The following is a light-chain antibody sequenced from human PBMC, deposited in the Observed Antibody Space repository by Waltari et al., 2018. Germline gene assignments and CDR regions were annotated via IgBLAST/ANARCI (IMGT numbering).Light chain of an antibody. J-gene: IGLJ3*02. CDR1: NSNLGSNT. Sequence: QSVLTQPPSASGTPGQRVSISCSGTNSNLGSNTVNWYQQLPGTAPKLLIYSINHRPSGVPDRFSGSKSGTSASLAISGLQPEDEADYYCSTWDGSLKGLLFGGGTKLTVL. CDR3: STWDGSLKGLL. V-gene: IGLV1-44*01. CDR2: SIN.